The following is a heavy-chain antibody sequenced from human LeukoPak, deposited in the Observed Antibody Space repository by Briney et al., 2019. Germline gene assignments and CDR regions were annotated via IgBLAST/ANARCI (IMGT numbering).Heavy chain of an antibody. J-gene: IGHJ4*02. Sequence: ASVKVSCKASGYTFTSLVINWVRQAPGQGLEWMGWINTNTGNPTYAQGFKGRFVFPLDTSVSTAYLQISSLKAEDTAVYYCARDNYDFWSGSYDYWGQGTLVTVSS. CDR1: GYTFTSLV. D-gene: IGHD3-3*01. V-gene: IGHV7-4-1*02. CDR3: ARDNYDFWSGSYDY. CDR2: INTNTGNP.